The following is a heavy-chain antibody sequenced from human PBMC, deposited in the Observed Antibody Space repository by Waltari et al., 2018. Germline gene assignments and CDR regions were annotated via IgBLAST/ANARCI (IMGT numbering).Heavy chain of an antibody. V-gene: IGHV1-69*12. CDR1: GGTFSSYA. Sequence: QVQLVQSGAEVKKPGSSVKVSCKASGGTFSSYAISWVRQAPGQGLEWMGGIIPIFGTASYAQKLQGRVTITADESTSTAYMELSSLRSEDTAVYCCAGEPDGYNSHYGMDVWGQGTTVTVSS. CDR2: IIPIFGTA. CDR3: AGEPDGYNSHYGMDV. J-gene: IGHJ6*02. D-gene: IGHD5-12*01.